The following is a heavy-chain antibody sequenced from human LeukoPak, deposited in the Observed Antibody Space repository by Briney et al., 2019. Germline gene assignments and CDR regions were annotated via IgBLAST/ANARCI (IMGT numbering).Heavy chain of an antibody. Sequence: PAGGSLRLSWAAAGFTVSSYWMHWVRHTPGKGLVWGSRISSDGSSTSYADSVKGRFTISTDNAKNTLYLQMDSLRAEDTAVYYCARGKRVKLGNDYWGQGTLVTVSS. CDR2: ISSDGSST. D-gene: IGHD7-27*01. CDR3: ARGKRVKLGNDY. CDR1: GFTVSSYW. V-gene: IGHV3-74*01. J-gene: IGHJ4*02.